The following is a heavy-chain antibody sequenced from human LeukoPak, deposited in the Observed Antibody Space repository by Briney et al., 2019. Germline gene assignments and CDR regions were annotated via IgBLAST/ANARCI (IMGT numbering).Heavy chain of an antibody. CDR3: AKTYYYDPFDY. J-gene: IGHJ4*02. CDR1: GGSISNTNW. V-gene: IGHV4-4*02. Sequence: PSETLSLTCGVSGGSISNTNWWSWVRQPPGQGLEWIGEISLSGLTNYNPSLKSRVTMSVDTSKNQFSLKLSSVTAADTAVYYCAKTYYYDPFDYWGQGTLVTVSS. D-gene: IGHD3-22*01. CDR2: ISLSGLT.